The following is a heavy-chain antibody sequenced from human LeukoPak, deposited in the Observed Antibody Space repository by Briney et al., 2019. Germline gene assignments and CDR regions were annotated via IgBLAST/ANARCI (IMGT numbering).Heavy chain of an antibody. J-gene: IGHJ4*02. CDR2: IYYSGSA. CDR1: GGSMSSHY. D-gene: IGHD6-13*01. Sequence: PSETLSLTCAVSGGSMSSHYWSWIRQPPGKGLEWIGYIYYSGSANYNPSLKSRVTISVDTSKNQFSLKLSSVTAADTAVYYCARGRIAAAVLFDYWGQGTLVTVSS. CDR3: ARGRIAAAVLFDY. V-gene: IGHV4-59*11.